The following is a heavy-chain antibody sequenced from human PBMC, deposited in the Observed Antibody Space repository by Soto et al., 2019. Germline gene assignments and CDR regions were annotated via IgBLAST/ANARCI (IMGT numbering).Heavy chain of an antibody. Sequence: QVQLVESGGGVVQPGRSLRLSCEASGFTFTTFGIHWVRQAPGKGLEWVAVISYAVCSMYNEDPLRGRFTISRDNSKNMVYLQRKSLRVDDTAVYYCARDRSLGIAAAGLDYWGPGTLVTVSS. V-gene: IGHV3-33*01. J-gene: IGHJ4*02. CDR2: ISYAVCSM. CDR3: ARDRSLGIAAAGLDY. D-gene: IGHD6-13*01. CDR1: GFTFTTFG.